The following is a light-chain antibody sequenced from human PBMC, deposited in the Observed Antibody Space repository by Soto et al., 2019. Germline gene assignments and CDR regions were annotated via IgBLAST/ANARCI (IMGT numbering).Light chain of an antibody. J-gene: IGKJ1*01. V-gene: IGKV3-15*01. CDR2: GAS. CDR1: QSVSSN. Sequence: IHIAPCPVPISLSPAEPATLYSRASQSVSSNLVWYQQKPGQAPRLLIYGASTRVTGIPARFSGSGSGTEFTLTISSLQSEDFAVYYCQVSTVLLRRFGQGAKVAIK. CDR3: QVSTVLLRR.